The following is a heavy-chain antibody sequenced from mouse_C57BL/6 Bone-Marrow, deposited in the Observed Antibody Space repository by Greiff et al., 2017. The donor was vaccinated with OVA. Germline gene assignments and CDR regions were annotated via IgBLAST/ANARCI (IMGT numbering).Heavy chain of an antibody. CDR2: INPNNGGT. CDR3: AMRTYGYFDV. V-gene: IGHV1-26*01. Sequence: EVQLQQSGPELVKPGASVKISCKASGYTFTDYYMNWVKQSHGKSLEWIGDINPNNGGTSYNQKFKGKATLTVDKSSSTAYMELRSLTSEDSAVYYCAMRTYGYFDVWGTGTTVTVSS. CDR1: GYTFTDYY. J-gene: IGHJ1*03.